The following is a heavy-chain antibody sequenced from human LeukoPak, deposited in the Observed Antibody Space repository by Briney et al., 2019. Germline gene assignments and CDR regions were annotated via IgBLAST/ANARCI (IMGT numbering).Heavy chain of an antibody. D-gene: IGHD3-3*01. J-gene: IGHJ4*02. CDR1: GGSFSGYY. V-gene: IGHV4-34*01. Sequence: SETLSLTCAVYGGSFSGYYWSWIRQPPGKGLEWIEEINHSGSTNYNPSLKSRVTISVDTSKNQFSLKLSSVTAADTAVYYCARAVTYYDFWSGYSSSSYYFDYWGQGTLVTVSS. CDR3: ARAVTYYDFWSGYSSSSYYFDY. CDR2: INHSGST.